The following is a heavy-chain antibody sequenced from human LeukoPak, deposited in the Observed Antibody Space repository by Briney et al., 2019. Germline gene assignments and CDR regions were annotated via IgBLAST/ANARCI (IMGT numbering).Heavy chain of an antibody. CDR1: GGSIISSTYY. V-gene: IGHV4-39*07. CDR2: MYSSGST. D-gene: IGHD5-12*01. Sequence: SETLSLTCTVSGGSIISSTYYWGWIRQPPGKELEWIGSMYSSGSTYYNPSLKSRVTISVDTSKNQFSLKLSSVTAADTAVYYCARSGSGYLRYYFDYWGQGTLVTVSS. CDR3: ARSGSGYLRYYFDY. J-gene: IGHJ4*02.